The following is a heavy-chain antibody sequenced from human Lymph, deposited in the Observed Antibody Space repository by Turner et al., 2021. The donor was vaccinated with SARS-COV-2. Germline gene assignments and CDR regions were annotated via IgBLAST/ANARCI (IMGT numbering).Heavy chain of an antibody. V-gene: IGHV4-39*01. CDR2: LYYSGST. Sequence: QLQLQESGPGLVLPSEALSLPCTVSGGSISSSSLYWGWIRQPPGKGLEWIGSLYYSGSTYYSPSLKSRDTISVDTSKNQCTLKLGAVTAAYTAIYYCARRRQWLEHWYFDLWGRGTLVTVSS. D-gene: IGHD6-19*01. CDR3: ARRRQWLEHWYFDL. J-gene: IGHJ2*01. CDR1: GGSISSSSLY.